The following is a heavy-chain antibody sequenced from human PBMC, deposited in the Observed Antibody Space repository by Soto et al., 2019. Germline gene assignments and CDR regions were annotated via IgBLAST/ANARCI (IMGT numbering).Heavy chain of an antibody. V-gene: IGHV3-48*02. Sequence: GGSLRLSCAASGCTFISYAMSWVRRTPGKGLEWLSHISSGSSAIYYADSVKGRFTISRDDAKTSLYLLMNTLRDEDTGVYYCARDPGGMDVWGHGTTVTVSS. D-gene: IGHD3-10*01. J-gene: IGHJ6*02. CDR3: ARDPGGMDV. CDR2: ISSGSSAI. CDR1: GCTFISYA.